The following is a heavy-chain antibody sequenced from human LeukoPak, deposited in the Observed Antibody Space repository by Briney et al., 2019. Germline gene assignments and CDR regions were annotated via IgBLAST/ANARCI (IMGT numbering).Heavy chain of an antibody. CDR2: IYTSGST. J-gene: IGHJ4*02. Sequence: SETLSLTCTVSGGSISSYYWSWIRQPAGKGLEWIGRIYTSGSTNYNPSLKSRVTMSVDTSKNQFSLKLSSVTGADTAVYYCSRDRGTADYYDSRFVDYWGQGTLVTVSS. V-gene: IGHV4-4*07. CDR3: SRDRGTADYYDSRFVDY. D-gene: IGHD3-22*01. CDR1: GGSISSYY.